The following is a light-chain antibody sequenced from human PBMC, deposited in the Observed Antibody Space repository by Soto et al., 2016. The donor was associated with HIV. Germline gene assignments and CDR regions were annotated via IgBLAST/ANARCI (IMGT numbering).Light chain of an antibody. CDR1: NIVTKS. CDR2: EDS. V-gene: IGLV3-21*03. CDR3: QVWDSADDHYV. J-gene: IGLJ1*01. Sequence: SYVLTQPPSVSVAPGKTATITCVGNNIVTKSVQWYQQKPGQAPALVVYEDSDRPSGIPERFSASNSGNTATLNISRVEAGDEADYHCQVWDSADDHYVFGTGTKVTV.